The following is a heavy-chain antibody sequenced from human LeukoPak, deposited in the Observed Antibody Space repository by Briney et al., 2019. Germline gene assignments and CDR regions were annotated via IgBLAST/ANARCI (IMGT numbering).Heavy chain of an antibody. V-gene: IGHV4-34*01. D-gene: IGHD3-10*01. Sequence: SETLSLTCAVYGGSFSGYYWSWIRQPPGKGLEWIGEINHSGSTNYNPSLKSRVTISVDTSTNQYSLKLSSVTAADTAVYYCVRHESFRGYFDYWGQGTLVTVSS. CDR3: VRHESFRGYFDY. J-gene: IGHJ4*02. CDR1: GGSFSGYY. CDR2: INHSGST.